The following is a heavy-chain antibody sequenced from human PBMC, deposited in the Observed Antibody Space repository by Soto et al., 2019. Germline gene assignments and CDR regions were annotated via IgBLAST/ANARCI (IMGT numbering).Heavy chain of an antibody. CDR2: IYHSGST. D-gene: IGHD5-18*01. CDR3: ARERIQLWSDYYYGMDV. Sequence: PSETLSLTCAVSGGSISSSNWWSWVRQPPGKGLEWIGEIYHSGSTNYNPSLKSRVTISVDKSKNQFSLKLSSVTAADTAVYYCARERIQLWSDYYYGMDVWGQGTTVTVSS. CDR1: GGSISSSNW. V-gene: IGHV4-4*02. J-gene: IGHJ6*02.